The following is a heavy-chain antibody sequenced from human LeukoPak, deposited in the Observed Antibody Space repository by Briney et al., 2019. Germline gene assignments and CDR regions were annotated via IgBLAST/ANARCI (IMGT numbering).Heavy chain of an antibody. CDR3: ARVGQLAFDY. D-gene: IGHD2-2*01. Sequence: SETLSLTCTVSGGSISSSSYYWGWIRQPPGKGLEWIGSIYYSGNTYYNPSLKSRVTILVDTSKNQFSLKLSSVTAADTAVYYCARVGQLAFDYWGQRTLVTVSS. CDR2: IYYSGNT. V-gene: IGHV4-39*07. CDR1: GGSISSSSYY. J-gene: IGHJ4*02.